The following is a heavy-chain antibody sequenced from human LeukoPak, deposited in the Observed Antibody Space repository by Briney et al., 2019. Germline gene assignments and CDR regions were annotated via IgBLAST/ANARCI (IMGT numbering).Heavy chain of an antibody. V-gene: IGHV1-46*01. CDR1: GYTFTSYY. J-gene: IGHJ2*01. CDR2: INPSGGST. CDR3: ARDYSALYWYFDL. D-gene: IGHD2-15*01. Sequence: ASVEVSCKASGYTFTSYYMHWVRQAPGQGLEWMGIINPSGGSTSYAQKFQGRVTMTRDTSTCTVYMELSRLRSDDTAVYYCARDYSALYWYFDLWGRGTLVTVSS.